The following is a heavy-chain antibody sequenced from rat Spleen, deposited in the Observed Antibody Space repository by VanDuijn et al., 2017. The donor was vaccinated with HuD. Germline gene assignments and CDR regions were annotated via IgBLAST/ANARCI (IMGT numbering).Heavy chain of an antibody. D-gene: IGHD1-12*03. Sequence: EVQLVESGGGLVQPGRSLKLSCAASGFTFSDYAMAWVRQAPKKGLEWVASISTGGGNTYYRDSVKGRFTISRDNAKSTLYLQMDSLRSEDSASYYCARHHYDGYYHGPVLGVMDAWGQGASVTVSS. J-gene: IGHJ4*01. CDR3: ARHHYDGYYHGPVLGVMDA. V-gene: IGHV5S23*01. CDR2: ISTGGGNT. CDR1: GFTFSDYA.